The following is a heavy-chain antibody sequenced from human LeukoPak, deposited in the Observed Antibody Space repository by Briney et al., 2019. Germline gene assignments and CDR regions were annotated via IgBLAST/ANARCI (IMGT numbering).Heavy chain of an antibody. J-gene: IGHJ6*02. CDR1: GFTVSSNY. CDR2: IYSGGST. CDR3: ARDLPLSVYYGMDV. V-gene: IGHV3-66*01. Sequence: GGSLRLSCAASGFTVSSNYMSWVRQAPGKGLEWVSVIYSGGSTYYADSVKGRFTISRDNSKNTLYLQMNSLRAEDTAVYYCARDLPLSVYYGMDVWGQGTTVTVSS.